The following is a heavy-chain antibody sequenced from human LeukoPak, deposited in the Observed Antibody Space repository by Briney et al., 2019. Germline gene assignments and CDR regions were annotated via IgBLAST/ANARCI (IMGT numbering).Heavy chain of an antibody. CDR2: IYYSGST. CDR1: GGSISSSSYY. V-gene: IGHV4-39*01. J-gene: IGHJ1*01. Sequence: SETLSLTCTGSGGSISSSSYYWGWIRQPPGKGLEWIGSIYYSGSTYYNPSLKSRVTISVDTSKNQFSLKLSSVTAADTAVYYCARHGSSGWYNDEYFQHWGQGTLVTVSS. D-gene: IGHD6-19*01. CDR3: ARHGSSGWYNDEYFQH.